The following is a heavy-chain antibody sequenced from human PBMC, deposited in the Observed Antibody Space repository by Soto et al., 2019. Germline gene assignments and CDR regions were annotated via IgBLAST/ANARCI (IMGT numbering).Heavy chain of an antibody. CDR1: GGAISRGGYY. CDR2: IYYSGSP. D-gene: IGHD5-18*01. Sequence: TLSVTYTVSGGAISRGGYYRSWIGEHPGKRVEGVGYIYYSGSPYYNPSLQSRGTVSVHTSQNQFSLKLACGTAEDTALYYCASYTYRPGIQLWPGRFDPWGQGTLVTVSS. V-gene: IGHV4-31*03. CDR3: ASYTYRPGIQLWPGRFDP. J-gene: IGHJ5*02.